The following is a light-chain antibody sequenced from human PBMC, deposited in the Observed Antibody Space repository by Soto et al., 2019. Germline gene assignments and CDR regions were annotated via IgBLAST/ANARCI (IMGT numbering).Light chain of an antibody. Sequence: QSALTQPRSVSGSPGQSVTISCTGTSSDVGGYNSVSWYQQHPGKAPKLMIYDVTKRPSGVPDRFSGSKSGNTASLTISGLQAEDEADYSCCSYEATYPYVFGGGTKVTVL. CDR2: DVT. V-gene: IGLV2-11*01. CDR3: CSYEATYPYV. CDR1: SSDVGGYNS. J-gene: IGLJ2*01.